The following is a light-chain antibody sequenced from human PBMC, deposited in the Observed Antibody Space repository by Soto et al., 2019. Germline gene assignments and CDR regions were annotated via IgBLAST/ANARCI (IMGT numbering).Light chain of an antibody. J-gene: IGKJ1*01. CDR2: DAS. Sequence: ETVLTQSPATLSLSPGEIATRSCRASQSVSIYLAWYQQKPGQAPRLXIYDASKRAPGIPDRFSGSGSETEFTLTISGLQSEDSGVYYCLKHYAWPWTCGQGTKVDIK. V-gene: IGKV3-11*01. CDR1: QSVSIY. CDR3: LKHYAWPWT.